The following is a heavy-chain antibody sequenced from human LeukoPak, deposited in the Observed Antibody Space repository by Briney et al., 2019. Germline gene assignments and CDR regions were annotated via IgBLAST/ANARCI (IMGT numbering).Heavy chain of an antibody. Sequence: SSETLCLTCTVSGGSISSGGYYWSWLRQHPGQGLEWIGYIYYSGSTYYNPSLKSRVTISVDTSKNQFSLKLSSVTAADTAVYYCARREAGAAFDIWGQGTMVTVSS. V-gene: IGHV4-31*03. CDR1: GGSISSGGYY. CDR2: IYYSGST. D-gene: IGHD4-17*01. J-gene: IGHJ3*02. CDR3: ARREAGAAFDI.